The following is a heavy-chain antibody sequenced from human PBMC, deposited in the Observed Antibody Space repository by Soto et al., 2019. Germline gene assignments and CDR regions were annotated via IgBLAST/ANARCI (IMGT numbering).Heavy chain of an antibody. CDR1: GFTFSNAW. J-gene: IGHJ6*02. CDR3: TLSYYYYYGMDV. V-gene: IGHV3-15*07. Sequence: EVPLVESGGGLVKPGGSLRLSCAASGFTFSNAWMNWVRQAPGKGLEWVGRIKSKTDGGTTDYAAPVKGRFTISRDDSKNTLYLQMNSLKTEDTAVYYCTLSYYYYYGMDVWGQGTTVTVSS. CDR2: IKSKTDGGTT.